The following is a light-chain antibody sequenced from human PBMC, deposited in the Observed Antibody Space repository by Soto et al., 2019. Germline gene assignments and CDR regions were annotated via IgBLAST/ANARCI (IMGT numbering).Light chain of an antibody. CDR3: QQRSNWPT. J-gene: IGKJ3*01. Sequence: EIVLTQSPATLSLSPGERDTLSCRASQSVSSYSAWYQQKPGQAPRLLIYDASNRATGIPARFSGSGSGTDFTLTISSLEPEDFAVYYCQQRSNWPTFGPGTKGDI. V-gene: IGKV3-11*01. CDR1: QSVSSY. CDR2: DAS.